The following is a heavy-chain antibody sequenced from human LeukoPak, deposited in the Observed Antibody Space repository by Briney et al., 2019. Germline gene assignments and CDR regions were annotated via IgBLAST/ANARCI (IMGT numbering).Heavy chain of an antibody. CDR3: ASKSTGYSSSWRLDGFDY. Sequence: SVKVSCKASGGTFSSYAISWVRQAPGQGLEWMGGIIPIFGTANYAQKFRGRVTITTDESTSTAYMELGSLRSEDTAVYYCASKSTGYSSSWRLDGFDYWGQGTLVTVSS. CDR1: GGTFSSYA. V-gene: IGHV1-69*05. CDR2: IIPIFGTA. J-gene: IGHJ4*02. D-gene: IGHD6-13*01.